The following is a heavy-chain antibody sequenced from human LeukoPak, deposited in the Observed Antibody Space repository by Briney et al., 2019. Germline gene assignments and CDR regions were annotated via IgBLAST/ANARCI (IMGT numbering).Heavy chain of an antibody. V-gene: IGHV4-34*01. CDR1: GGSFSGYY. CDR3: ARGLELGYCSGASCYIWFDP. D-gene: IGHD2-2*02. J-gene: IGHJ5*02. Sequence: SETLSLTCVVSGGSFSGYYWSWIRQPPGNGLEWIGEINHDGRTNYSPSLKSRVTISVDTSKNQFSLNLSSVTAADTAVYYCARGLELGYCSGASCYIWFDPWGQGTLVTVSS. CDR2: INHDGRT.